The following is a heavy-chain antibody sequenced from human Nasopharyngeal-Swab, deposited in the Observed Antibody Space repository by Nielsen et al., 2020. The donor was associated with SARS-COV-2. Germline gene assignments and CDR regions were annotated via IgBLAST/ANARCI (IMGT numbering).Heavy chain of an antibody. CDR3: ARDGLDYDFWSAYFMDV. CDR2: ISSSSSYI. CDR1: GFIFSNYA. V-gene: IGHV3-21*01. D-gene: IGHD3-3*01. Sequence: GESLKISCAASGFIFSNYAMHWVRQAPGKGLEWVSSISSSSSYIYYADSVKGRFTISRDNAKNSLYLQMNSLRAEDTAVYYCARDGLDYDFWSAYFMDVWGQGTTVTVSS. J-gene: IGHJ6*02.